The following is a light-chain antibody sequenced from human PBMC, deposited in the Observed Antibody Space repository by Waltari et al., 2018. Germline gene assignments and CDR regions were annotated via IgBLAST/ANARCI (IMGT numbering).Light chain of an antibody. Sequence: QSVLTQPPSVSGAPGPRVTISFPGSGPTLGAGYAVHGYQQLPRAAPKLLIYGSTSRPLGVPDRFFGSTSGTSASLAITGLQAEDEADYYCQSYDTSLMTVVFGGGTKLTVL. CDR1: GPTLGAGYA. CDR3: QSYDTSLMTVV. CDR2: GST. V-gene: IGLV1-40*01. J-gene: IGLJ3*02.